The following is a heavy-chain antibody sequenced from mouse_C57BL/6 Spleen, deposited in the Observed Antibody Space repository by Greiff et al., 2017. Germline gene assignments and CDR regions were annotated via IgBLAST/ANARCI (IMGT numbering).Heavy chain of an antibody. V-gene: IGHV1-62-2*01. CDR3: ARHEDEGQYGREGLAWFAY. D-gene: IGHD1-1*01. Sequence: VQLQQSGAELVKPGASVKLSCKASGYTFTEYTIHWVKQRSGQGLEWIGWFYPGSGSIKYNEKFKDKATLTADKSSSTVYMALSRLTSEDSAVYFCARHEDEGQYGREGLAWFAYWGQGTLVTVSA. CDR1: GYTFTEYT. CDR2: FYPGSGSI. J-gene: IGHJ3*01.